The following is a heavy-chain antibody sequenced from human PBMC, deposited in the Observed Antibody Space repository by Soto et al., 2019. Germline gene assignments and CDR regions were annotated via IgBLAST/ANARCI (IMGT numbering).Heavy chain of an antibody. Sequence: QVQLVQSGAEVKKPGSSVKVSCKASGGTFSSYAISWVRQAPGQGLEWMGGIIPIFGTANYAQKFQGRVTITADESTSTAYMELSSLRSEDTAVYYCARESRDYDFWTTCYYYGMDVWGQGTTVTVSS. V-gene: IGHV1-69*01. CDR2: IIPIFGTA. CDR1: GGTFSSYA. CDR3: ARESRDYDFWTTCYYYGMDV. D-gene: IGHD3-3*01. J-gene: IGHJ6*02.